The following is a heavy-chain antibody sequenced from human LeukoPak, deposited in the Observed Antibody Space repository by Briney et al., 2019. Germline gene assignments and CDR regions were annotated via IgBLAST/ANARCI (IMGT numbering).Heavy chain of an antibody. V-gene: IGHV1-8*01. D-gene: IGHD3-22*01. CDR1: GYTFTNFD. J-gene: IGHJ4*02. CDR2: MNPNSGNK. Sequence: GASVKVSCKASGYTFTNFDINWVRQATGQGLEWMGWMNPNSGNKGYAQKFQGRVTMTMNTSITTAYMELSRLRSDDTAVYYCAPDYYDSLGYWGQGTLVTVSS. CDR3: APDYYDSLGY.